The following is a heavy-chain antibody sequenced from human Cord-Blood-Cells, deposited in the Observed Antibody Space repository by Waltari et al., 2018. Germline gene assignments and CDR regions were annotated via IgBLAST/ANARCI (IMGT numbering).Heavy chain of an antibody. CDR1: GFTFRRYS. V-gene: IGHV3-21*01. Sequence: GESGGGLVKPGGSLRLSCAASGFTFRRYSMNWVRQAPGKGLEWVSSISSSRSHIYYADSVKGRFTTSRDNAKNSLYLQMNSLRAEDTAVYYCASQEDSSSCFAFDIWGQGTMVTVSS. CDR3: ASQEDSSSCFAFDI. J-gene: IGHJ3*02. D-gene: IGHD6-6*01. CDR2: ISSSRSHI.